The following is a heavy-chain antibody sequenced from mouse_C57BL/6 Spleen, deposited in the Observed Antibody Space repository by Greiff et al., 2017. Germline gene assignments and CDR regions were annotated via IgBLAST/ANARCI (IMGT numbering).Heavy chain of an antibody. Sequence: VKLMESGPGLVQPSQSLSITCTVSGFSLTSYGVHWVRQSPGKGLEWLGVIWSGGSTDYNAAFISRLSISKDNSKSQVFFKMNSLQADDTAIYYCARNWEAQGYAMDYWGQGTSVTVSS. CDR3: ARNWEAQGYAMDY. V-gene: IGHV2-2*01. J-gene: IGHJ4*01. CDR2: IWSGGST. D-gene: IGHD3-2*02. CDR1: GFSLTSYG.